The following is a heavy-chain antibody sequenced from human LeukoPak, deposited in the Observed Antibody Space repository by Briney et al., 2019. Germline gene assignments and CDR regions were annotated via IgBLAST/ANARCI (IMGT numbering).Heavy chain of an antibody. CDR3: TTGPSGSSWEEYSFDY. CDR2: IKSKTDGGTT. Sequence: GWSLRLSCAASGFTFSNAWMSWVRQAPGKGLDWVGRIKSKTDGGTTDYAAPVKGSFTISRDYSKNTLYLQMNSLKTEAEAVNYCTTGPSGSSWEEYSFDYWGQGTLVTVSS. CDR1: GFTFSNAW. J-gene: IGHJ4*02. D-gene: IGHD6-13*01. V-gene: IGHV3-15*01.